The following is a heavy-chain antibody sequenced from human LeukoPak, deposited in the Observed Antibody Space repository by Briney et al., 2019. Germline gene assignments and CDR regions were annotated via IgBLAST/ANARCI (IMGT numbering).Heavy chain of an antibody. CDR3: ASQTDYSGYHFYYYYMDV. J-gene: IGHJ6*03. D-gene: IGHD5-12*01. Sequence: SVKVSCKASGGTFSSYAISWVRQAPGQGLEWKGGIIPIFGTANYAQKFQGRVTITTDESTSTAYMELSSLRSEDTAVYYCASQTDYSGYHFYYYYMDVWGKGTTVTVSS. CDR2: IIPIFGTA. V-gene: IGHV1-69*05. CDR1: GGTFSSYA.